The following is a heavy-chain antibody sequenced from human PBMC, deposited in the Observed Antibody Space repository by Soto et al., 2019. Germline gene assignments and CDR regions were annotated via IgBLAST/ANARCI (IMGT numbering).Heavy chain of an antibody. CDR3: ARDTNGSGWYIKHPNYYYGMDV. V-gene: IGHV1-69*08. J-gene: IGHJ6*02. CDR1: GGTFSSYT. Sequence: QVQLVQSGAEVKKPGSSVKVSCKASGGTFSSYTISWVRQAPGQGLEWMGRIIPILGIANYAQKFQGRVTITADKSTSTAYMELSSLRSEDTAVYYCARDTNGSGWYIKHPNYYYGMDVWGQGTTVTVSS. D-gene: IGHD6-19*01. CDR2: IIPILGIA.